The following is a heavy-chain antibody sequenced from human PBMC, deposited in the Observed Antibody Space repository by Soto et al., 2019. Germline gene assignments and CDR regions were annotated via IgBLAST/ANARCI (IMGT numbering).Heavy chain of an antibody. CDR3: ARGSSSWQTYYYYGMDV. D-gene: IGHD6-13*01. CDR2: INPNSGGT. J-gene: IGHJ6*02. CDR1: GYTFTGYY. Sequence: ASVKVSCKASGYTFTGYYMHWVRQAPGQGLEWMGWINPNSGGTNYAQKFQGRVTMTRDTSISTAYMELSRLRSDDTAVYYCARGSSSWQTYYYYGMDVWGQGTTVTVSS. V-gene: IGHV1-2*02.